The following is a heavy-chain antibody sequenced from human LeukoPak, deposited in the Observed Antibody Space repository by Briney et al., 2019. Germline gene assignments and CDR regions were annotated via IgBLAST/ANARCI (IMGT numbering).Heavy chain of an antibody. J-gene: IGHJ6*03. CDR3: ARESNYYDTNGKKYYYMDV. Sequence: ASVKVSCKASGYTLTSYGISWVRQAPGQGLQWMGWISAYNGHTNYAQDLQGRVTMTTDTSTSTAYMELRSLRSDDTAVYYCARESNYYDTNGKKYYYMDVWGQGTTVIVSS. CDR2: ISAYNGHT. V-gene: IGHV1-18*01. D-gene: IGHD3-22*01. CDR1: GYTLTSYG.